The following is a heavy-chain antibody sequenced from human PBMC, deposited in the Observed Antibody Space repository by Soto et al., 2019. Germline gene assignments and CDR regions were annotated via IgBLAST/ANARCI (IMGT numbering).Heavy chain of an antibody. CDR3: AKVRSTTIFDVVSLFDY. CDR1: GLNFSGSV. D-gene: IGHD3-3*01. Sequence: GGSLRLSCAASGLNFSGSVIHWVRQASGKGLEWVGRIRSKAYNYATAYAASVEGRFTVSRDDSKNTAYLQMNSLRAEDTAVYYCAKVRSTTIFDVVSLFDYWGQGTLVTVSS. V-gene: IGHV3-73*01. J-gene: IGHJ4*02. CDR2: IRSKAYNYAT.